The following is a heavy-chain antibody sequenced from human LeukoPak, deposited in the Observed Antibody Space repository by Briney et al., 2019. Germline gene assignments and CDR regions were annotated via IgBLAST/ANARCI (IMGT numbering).Heavy chain of an antibody. D-gene: IGHD2-2*01. Sequence: GGSLRLSCAASGFPFSSYGMHWVRQAPGKGLEWVARLVYDARSDYANSVKGRFSISRDDSKNTLFLDMNNLRVEDTAVYFCAREVLIVVEPAANTIDCWGQGTRVTVSS. J-gene: IGHJ4*02. V-gene: IGHV3-30*02. CDR1: GFPFSSYG. CDR3: AREVLIVVEPAANTIDC. CDR2: LVYDARS.